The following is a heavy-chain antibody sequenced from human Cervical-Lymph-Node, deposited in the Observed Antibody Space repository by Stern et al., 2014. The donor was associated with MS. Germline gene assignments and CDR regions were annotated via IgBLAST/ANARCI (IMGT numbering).Heavy chain of an antibody. V-gene: IGHV1-69*06. CDR1: GD. CDR2: TIRPVGTS. D-gene: IGHD3-10*01. J-gene: IGHJ5*02. CDR3: ATGAGDNWFDP. Sequence: QVQLMQSGADVKKPGSSVRVSCKASGDISWLRQAPGEGLEYRVGTIRPVGTSHYTQRFQGRLTITADKSTNTTYMELSSLRSDDTAIYYCATGAGDNWFDPWGQGTLVSVSS.